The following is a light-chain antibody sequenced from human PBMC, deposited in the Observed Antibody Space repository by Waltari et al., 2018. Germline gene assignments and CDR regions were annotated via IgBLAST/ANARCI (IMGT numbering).Light chain of an antibody. CDR2: CAS. V-gene: IGKV3-20*01. CDR1: QTVSRS. J-gene: IGKJ1*01. Sequence: FVLTQTPATLSLAPGERATLSCRASQTVSRSLAWYQQKPGQAPKLHPYCASTRATGMSDRVSGSGSGTDFRLTMSSREPEYFAIYFCQRYVRLPATFGQGSKVEIK. CDR3: QRYVRLPAT.